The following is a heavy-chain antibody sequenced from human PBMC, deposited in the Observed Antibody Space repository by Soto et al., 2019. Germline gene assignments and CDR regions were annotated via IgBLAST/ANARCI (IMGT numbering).Heavy chain of an antibody. D-gene: IGHD6-19*01. V-gene: IGHV3-30*04. CDR3: ARARGGWSSNYYGMDV. Sequence: GGSLRLSCAVSGFTFSSYAIHWVRQAPGKGLEWVAVISDDGSNKYYADSVKGRFTISRDNSKNTLYLQMNSLRTEDTAVFYCARARGGWSSNYYGMDVWGQGTTVTVSS. CDR2: ISDDGSNK. CDR1: GFTFSSYA. J-gene: IGHJ6*02.